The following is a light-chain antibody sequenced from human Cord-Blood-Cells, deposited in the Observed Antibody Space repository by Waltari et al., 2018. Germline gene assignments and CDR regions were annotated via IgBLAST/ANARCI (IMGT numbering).Light chain of an antibody. J-gene: IGKJ4*01. V-gene: IGKV3-15*01. CDR1: QSVSSN. Sequence: EIVMTQSPAPLSVSPGESATRSCRASQSVSSNLAWYQQKPGQAPRLLIYGASTRATGIPARFSGSGSGTEFTLTISSLQSEDFAVYYCQQYNNWPPLTFGGGTKVEIK. CDR2: GAS. CDR3: QQYNNWPPLT.